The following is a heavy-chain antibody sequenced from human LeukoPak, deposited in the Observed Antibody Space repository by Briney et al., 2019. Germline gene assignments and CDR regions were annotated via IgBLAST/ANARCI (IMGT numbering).Heavy chain of an antibody. CDR1: GFTFGDYA. Sequence: GGSLRLSCTASGFTFGDYAMSWFRQAPGKGLEWVGFIRGKAYGGTTEYAASVKGRFTISSDDSKTVAYLQMNSLKTEDTAVYYCSRVLRWLVPDDYWGQGTLVTVSS. D-gene: IGHD6-19*01. V-gene: IGHV3-49*03. CDR2: IRGKAYGGTT. CDR3: SRVLRWLVPDDY. J-gene: IGHJ4*02.